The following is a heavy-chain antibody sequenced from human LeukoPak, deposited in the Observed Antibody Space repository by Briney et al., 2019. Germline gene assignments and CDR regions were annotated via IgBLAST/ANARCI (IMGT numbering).Heavy chain of an antibody. Sequence: SETLSLTCTVSGGSISSSSYYWGWIRQPPGKGLEWIGSIYYSGSTYYNPSLKSRVTISVDTSKNQFSLKLSSVTAADTAVYYCARDLGYNSYGTPYYFDYWGQGTLVTVSS. CDR2: IYYSGST. V-gene: IGHV4-39*02. J-gene: IGHJ4*02. CDR3: ARDLGYNSYGTPYYFDY. CDR1: GGSISSSSYY. D-gene: IGHD5-18*01.